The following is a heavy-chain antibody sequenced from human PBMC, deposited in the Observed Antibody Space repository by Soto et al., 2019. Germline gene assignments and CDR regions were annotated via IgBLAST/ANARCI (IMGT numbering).Heavy chain of an antibody. J-gene: IGHJ6*02. V-gene: IGHV4-34*01. CDR2: INHSGST. CDR3: ARDRSRSRTQYYDFWSGPYGMDV. CDR1: GGSFSGYY. Sequence: PSETLSLTCAVYGGSFSGYYWSWIRQPPGKGLEWIGEINHSGSTNYNPSLKSRVTISVDTSKNQFSLKLSSVTAADTAVYYCARDRSRSRTQYYDFWSGPYGMDVWGQGTTVTVSS. D-gene: IGHD3-3*01.